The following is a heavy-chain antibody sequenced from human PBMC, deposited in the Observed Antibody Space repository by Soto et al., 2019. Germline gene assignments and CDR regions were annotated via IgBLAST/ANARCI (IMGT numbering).Heavy chain of an antibody. CDR2: ISGSGGST. D-gene: IGHD6-6*01. CDR1: GFTFSSYA. J-gene: IGHJ4*02. Sequence: PGGSLRLSCAASGFTFSSYAMSWVRQAPGKGLEWVSAISGSGGSTYYADSVKGRFTISRGNSKNTLYLQMNSLRAEDTAVYYCEVAARATRPLDYWGQGTLVTVSS. V-gene: IGHV3-23*01. CDR3: EVAARATRPLDY.